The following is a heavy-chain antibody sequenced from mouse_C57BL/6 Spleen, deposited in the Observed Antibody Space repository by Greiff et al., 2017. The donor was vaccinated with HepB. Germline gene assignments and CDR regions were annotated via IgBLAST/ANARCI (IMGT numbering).Heavy chain of an antibody. Sequence: QVQLQQSGAELVRPGASVTLSCKASGYTFTDYEMHWVKQTPVHGLAWIGAIDPETGGTAYNQKFKGKAILTADKSSSTAYMELRSLTSEDSAVYYCTASYGSSPFAYWGQGTLVTVSA. D-gene: IGHD1-1*01. CDR2: IDPETGGT. V-gene: IGHV1-15*01. J-gene: IGHJ3*01. CDR3: TASYGSSPFAY. CDR1: GYTFTDYE.